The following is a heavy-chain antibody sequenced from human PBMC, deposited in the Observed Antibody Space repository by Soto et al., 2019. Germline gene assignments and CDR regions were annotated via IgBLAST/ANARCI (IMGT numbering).Heavy chain of an antibody. D-gene: IGHD6-13*01. J-gene: IGHJ4*02. CDR2: INAGNGNT. Sequence: ASVKVSCKASGYTFTSYAMHWVRQAPGQRLEWMGWINAGNGNTKYSQKFQGRVTITRDTSASTAYMELSSLRSEDTALYYCARGIAPYYFDYWGQATLVTVSS. V-gene: IGHV1-3*01. CDR3: ARGIAPYYFDY. CDR1: GYTFTSYA.